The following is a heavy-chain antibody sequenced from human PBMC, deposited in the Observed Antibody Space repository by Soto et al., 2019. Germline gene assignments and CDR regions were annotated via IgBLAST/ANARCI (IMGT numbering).Heavy chain of an antibody. D-gene: IGHD3-22*01. V-gene: IGHV3-49*04. J-gene: IGHJ6*02. CDR2: IRSKAYGGTT. CDR1: GFTFGDYA. CDR3: TRTAGYYDSSGYYSGYYYYGMDV. Sequence: GGSLRLSCTASGFTFGDYAMSWVRQAPGKGLEWVGFIRSKAYGGTTEYAASVKGRFTISRDDSKSIAYLQMNSLKTEDTAVFYCTRTAGYYDSSGYYSGYYYYGMDVWGRGTTVTV.